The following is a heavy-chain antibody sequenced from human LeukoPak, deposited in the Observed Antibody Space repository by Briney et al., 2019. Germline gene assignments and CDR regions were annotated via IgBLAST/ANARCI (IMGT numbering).Heavy chain of an antibody. J-gene: IGHJ4*02. V-gene: IGHV4-38-2*02. CDR2: VSHRGST. D-gene: IGHD3/OR15-3a*01. CDR1: GYSISNGYY. CDR3: ARGAEYYAIWRGYAAYSDY. Sequence: SETLSLTCTVSGYSISNGYYWGWIRQSPGKGLEWVCSVSHRGSTYYNPSLRSRVTISVDRSKQKFSLKLTSVTAADTAVYFWARGAEYYAIWRGYAAYSDYWGQGISVTVSS.